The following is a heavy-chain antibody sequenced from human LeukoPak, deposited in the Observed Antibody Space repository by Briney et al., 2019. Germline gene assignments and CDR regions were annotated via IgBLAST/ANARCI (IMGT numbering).Heavy chain of an antibody. J-gene: IGHJ4*02. CDR1: GYTFTGFY. CDR3: ARNTAIVVVPAADC. CDR2: INRNSGGT. V-gene: IGHV1-2*02. Sequence: ASVKVSCKASGYTFTGFYMHWVRPAPGQGLEWMGWINRNSGGTKYAQKFQGRVTMTRDTSISTAYMELSRLRYDDTAVYYCARNTAIVVVPAADCWGQGPLVTVSS. D-gene: IGHD2-2*01.